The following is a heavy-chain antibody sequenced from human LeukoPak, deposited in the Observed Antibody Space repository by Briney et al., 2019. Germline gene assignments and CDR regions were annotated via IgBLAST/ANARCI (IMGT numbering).Heavy chain of an antibody. V-gene: IGHV3-7*05. D-gene: IGHD2-21*02. CDR2: IREDGGEK. CDR3: ARINTAIFSSSDY. J-gene: IGHJ4*02. Sequence: GGSLRLSCAASGFTFSNSWMTWVRQAPGKGLEWVANIREDGGEKYYVDSAKGRFTISRDSAKNSLYLQMNSLRAEDTAVYYCARINTAIFSSSDYWGQGTLVTVSS. CDR1: GFTFSNSW.